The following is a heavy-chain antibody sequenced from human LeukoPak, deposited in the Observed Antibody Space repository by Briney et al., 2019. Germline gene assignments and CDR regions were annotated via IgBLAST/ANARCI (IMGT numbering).Heavy chain of an antibody. CDR1: GFTFSSYA. CDR3: ANALRSTLLFDY. V-gene: IGHV3-23*01. CDR2: ISGSGGST. Sequence: PGGSLRLSCAASGFTFSSYAMSCVRQAPGKGLEWGSAISGSGGSTYYADSVKGRFPISRDNSKNTLYLQMNSLRPEDTPVYYCANALRSTLLFDYWGQGTLVTVSS. J-gene: IGHJ4*02. D-gene: IGHD5/OR15-5a*01.